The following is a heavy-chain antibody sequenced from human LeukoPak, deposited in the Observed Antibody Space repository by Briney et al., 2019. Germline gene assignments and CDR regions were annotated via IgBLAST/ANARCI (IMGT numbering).Heavy chain of an antibody. Sequence: GGSLRLSCAASEFIVSINYMTWVRQAPGKGLEWVSLIYSRGDTKYADSVKGRFTISRDNAKNTLYLQMNSLRAEDTAVYYCARVMYGDYLAFDIWGQGTMVTVSS. CDR2: IYSRGDT. J-gene: IGHJ3*02. V-gene: IGHV3-66*01. CDR3: ARVMYGDYLAFDI. D-gene: IGHD4-17*01. CDR1: EFIVSINY.